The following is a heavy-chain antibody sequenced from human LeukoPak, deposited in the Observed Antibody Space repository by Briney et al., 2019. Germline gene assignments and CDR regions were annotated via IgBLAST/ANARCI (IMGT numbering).Heavy chain of an antibody. CDR3: ATYAGSSSKYFQH. D-gene: IGHD3-10*01. Sequence: GKSSRCSFPCKWIGWVAKMPGKGMERIWIIYTGDSDTRYSPSFQGQVTISADKSISTAYLHWSSLKASDTAIYYCATYAGSSSKYFQHWGQGTLVTVSS. CDR1: RCSFPCKW. CDR2: IYTGDSDT. J-gene: IGHJ1*01. V-gene: IGHV5-51*01.